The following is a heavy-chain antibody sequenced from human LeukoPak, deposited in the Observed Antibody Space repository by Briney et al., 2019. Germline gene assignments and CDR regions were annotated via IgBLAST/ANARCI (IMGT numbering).Heavy chain of an antibody. CDR1: GGTFSSYA. Sequence: ASVKVSCKASGGTFSSYAISWVRQAPGQGLEWMGGIIPIFGTANYAQKFQGRVTITTDESTSTAYMELSSLRSEDTAVYYCARGIAVLQHYYYMDVWGKGTTVTVSS. J-gene: IGHJ6*03. D-gene: IGHD6-19*01. CDR2: IIPIFGTA. CDR3: ARGIAVLQHYYYMDV. V-gene: IGHV1-69*05.